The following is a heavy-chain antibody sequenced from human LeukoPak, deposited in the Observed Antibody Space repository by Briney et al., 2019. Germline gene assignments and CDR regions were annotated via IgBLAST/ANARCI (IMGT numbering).Heavy chain of an antibody. V-gene: IGHV1-69*04. CDR2: IIPILGIA. CDR1: GGTFSSYA. J-gene: IGHJ4*02. Sequence: SVKVSCKASGGTFSSYAISWVRQAPGQGLEWMGRIIPILGIANYAQKFQSRVTITADKSTSTAYMELSSLRSEDTAVYYCARGRPYGSGSYSTYWGQGTLVTVSS. D-gene: IGHD3-10*01. CDR3: ARGRPYGSGSYSTY.